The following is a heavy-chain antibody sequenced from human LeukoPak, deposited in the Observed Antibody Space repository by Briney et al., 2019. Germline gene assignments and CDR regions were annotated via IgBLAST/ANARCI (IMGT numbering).Heavy chain of an antibody. D-gene: IGHD6-13*01. J-gene: IGHJ4*02. CDR3: ARALGGSSLTYYFDY. CDR2: IYPGDSDT. V-gene: IGHV5-51*01. Sequence: GESLKISCKGSGYSFTSYWIGWVRQMPGKGLEWMGIIYPGDSDTRYSPSFQGQVTISADKSISTAYLQWSSLKASDTAMYYCARALGGSSLTYYFDYWGQGTLVTVSS. CDR1: GYSFTSYW.